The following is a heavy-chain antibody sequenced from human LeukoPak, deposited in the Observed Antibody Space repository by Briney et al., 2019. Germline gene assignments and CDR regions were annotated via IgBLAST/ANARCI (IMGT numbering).Heavy chain of an antibody. V-gene: IGHV3-30*18. J-gene: IGHJ4*02. CDR1: GFTFSGYG. CDR3: AKDLLLDY. Sequence: PGGSLRLSCAASGFTFSGYGMHWVRQAPGKGLEWVAVISYDGSNKCYADSVKGRFTISRDNSKNTLYLQMNSLRAEDTAVYYCAKDLLLDYWGQGTLVTVSS. CDR2: ISYDGSNK.